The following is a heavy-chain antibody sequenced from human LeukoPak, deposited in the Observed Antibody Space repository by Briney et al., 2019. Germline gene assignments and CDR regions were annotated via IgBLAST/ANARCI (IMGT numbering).Heavy chain of an antibody. J-gene: IGHJ6*03. CDR1: GGSISSINYY. CDR3: ARGHNYMDV. Sequence: RSSETLSLTCTVSGGSISSINYYWGWIRQPPGKGLEWIGSIYYSGSTYYNPSLKSRFTISVDTSKNQFSLKLSSVTAADTAVYYCARGHNYMDVWGKGTTVTVSS. CDR2: IYYSGST. V-gene: IGHV4-39*07.